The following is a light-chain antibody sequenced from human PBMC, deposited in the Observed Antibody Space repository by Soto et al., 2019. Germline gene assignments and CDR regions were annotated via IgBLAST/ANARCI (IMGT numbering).Light chain of an antibody. CDR2: GVN. Sequence: QSALTQPASVSGSPGQSITISCTGTSSDVGAYNYVSWYQQHPGKAPKLMIYGVNIRPSGVSNRFSGSKSGNTASLTISGVQAEDEADYYCTSWTTSTTMKFGGGTKVTVL. CDR1: SSDVGAYNY. CDR3: TSWTTSTTMK. J-gene: IGLJ2*01. V-gene: IGLV2-14*01.